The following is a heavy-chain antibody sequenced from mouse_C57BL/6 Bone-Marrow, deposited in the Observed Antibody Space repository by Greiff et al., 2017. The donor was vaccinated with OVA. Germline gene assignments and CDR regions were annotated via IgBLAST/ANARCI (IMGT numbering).Heavy chain of an antibody. D-gene: IGHD1-1*01. V-gene: IGHV1-52*01. J-gene: IGHJ1*03. CDR1: GYTFTSYW. Sequence: QVQLQQPGAELVRPGSSVKLSCKASGYTFTSYWMHWVKQRPIQGLEWIGNIDPSDSETHYNQKFKDKATLTVDKSSSTAYMQLSSLTSEDSAVYYCARSVDYGSSYVNFDVWGTGTTVTVSS. CDR2: IDPSDSET. CDR3: ARSVDYGSSYVNFDV.